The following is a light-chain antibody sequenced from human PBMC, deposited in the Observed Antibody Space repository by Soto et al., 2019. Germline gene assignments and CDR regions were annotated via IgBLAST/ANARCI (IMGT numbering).Light chain of an antibody. V-gene: IGKV3-11*01. CDR2: GAS. Sequence: EIVMTQSPATLSVSPGERATLSCRASQSVISNLAVYQQTPGQAPRLLIYGASNRASGIPARFSGSGSETDFTLTISSLEPEDFAVYYCQQRSDWPLTFGQGTRLEI. J-gene: IGKJ5*01. CDR3: QQRSDWPLT. CDR1: QSVISN.